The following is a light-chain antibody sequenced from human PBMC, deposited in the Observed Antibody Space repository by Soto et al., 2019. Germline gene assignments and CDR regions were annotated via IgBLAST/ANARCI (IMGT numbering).Light chain of an antibody. Sequence: DIQMTQSPSTLSASVGDRVTITCRASQSISVWLSWYQQKPGKAPKLLIYMASTLESGVPSRFSGSGSGTEFTLTISSLQHDDFATYYCQHYSAYSTFGQGTRVEI. CDR2: MAS. V-gene: IGKV1-5*03. CDR1: QSISVW. CDR3: QHYSAYST. J-gene: IGKJ1*01.